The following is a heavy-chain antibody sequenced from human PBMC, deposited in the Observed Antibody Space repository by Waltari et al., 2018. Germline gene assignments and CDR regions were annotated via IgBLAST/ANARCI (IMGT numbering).Heavy chain of an antibody. CDR3: AVRIAVAGTSFDY. CDR1: GCTFSSYS. J-gene: IGHJ4*02. Sequence: QVQLVQSGAEVKKPGSSVKVSCKASGCTFSSYSISWVRQAPGQGLEWMGMIITNFSTANYAQKCQGRVTITADESTSTAYMELSSRRSEDTAVYYCAVRIAVAGTSFDYWGQGTLVTVSS. D-gene: IGHD6-19*01. CDR2: IITNFSTA. V-gene: IGHV1-69*13.